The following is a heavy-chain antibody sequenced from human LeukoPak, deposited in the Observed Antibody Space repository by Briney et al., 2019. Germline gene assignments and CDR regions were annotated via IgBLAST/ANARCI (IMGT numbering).Heavy chain of an antibody. D-gene: IGHD5-18*01. Sequence: ASVKVSCKASGYTFTSYGINWVRQAPGQGLEWMGWISGNNGNTNYAQNLQGRVTMTTDTSTSTAYMELRSLRSDDTAVYYCARVWGSMVTGALYNSYGMDVWGQGTTVTVSS. CDR2: ISGNNGNT. V-gene: IGHV1-18*01. CDR3: ARVWGSMVTGALYNSYGMDV. J-gene: IGHJ6*02. CDR1: GYTFTSYG.